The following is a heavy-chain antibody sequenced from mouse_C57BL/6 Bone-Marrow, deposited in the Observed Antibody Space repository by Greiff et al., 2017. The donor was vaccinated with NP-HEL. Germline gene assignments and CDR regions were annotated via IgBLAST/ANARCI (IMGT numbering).Heavy chain of an antibody. D-gene: IGHD2-4*01. V-gene: IGHV1-74*01. CDR1: GYTFTSYW. Sequence: QVQLKQPGAELVKPGASVKVSCKASGYTFTSYWMHWVKQRPGQGLEWIGRIHPSDSDTNYNQKFKGKATLTVDKSSSTAYMQLSSLTSEDSAVYYCAIGDDYPHWYFDVWGTGTTVTVSS. CDR3: AIGDDYPHWYFDV. J-gene: IGHJ1*03. CDR2: IHPSDSDT.